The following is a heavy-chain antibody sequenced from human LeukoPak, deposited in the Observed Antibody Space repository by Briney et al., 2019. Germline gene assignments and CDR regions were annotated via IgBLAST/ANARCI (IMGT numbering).Heavy chain of an antibody. D-gene: IGHD1-26*01. CDR1: GGSISSYY. J-gene: IGHJ4*02. Sequence: SETLSLTCTVSGGSISSYYWSWIRQPPGKGLEWIGYIYYSGSTNYNPSLKSRVTISVDTSENRFSLKLSSVTAADTAVYYCAREWEGGFDYWGQGTLVTVSS. V-gene: IGHV4-59*01. CDR2: IYYSGST. CDR3: AREWEGGFDY.